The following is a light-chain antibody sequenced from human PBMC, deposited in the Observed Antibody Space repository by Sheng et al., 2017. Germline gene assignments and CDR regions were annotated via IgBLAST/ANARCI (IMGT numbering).Light chain of an antibody. CDR2: DDS. CDR3: QAWDISTVV. J-gene: IGLJ3*02. CDR1: YIGDKS. V-gene: IGLV3-21*01. Sequence: SYVLTQPPSVSVAPGKTARITCGGDYIGDKSVQWYQQRPGQAPVLVVYDDSDRPSGIPDRFSGSNSGSTATLTISGAQAVDEADYYCQAWDISTVVFGGGTKLTVL.